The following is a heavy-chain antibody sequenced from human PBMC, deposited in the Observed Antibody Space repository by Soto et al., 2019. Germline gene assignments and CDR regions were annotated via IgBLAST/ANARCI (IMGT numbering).Heavy chain of an antibody. CDR2: ISGSGGST. CDR3: AKDHDVVVTWYFDY. J-gene: IGHJ4*02. CDR1: GFTFSSYA. D-gene: IGHD2-21*02. Sequence: HPGGSLRLSCAASGFTFSSYAMSWVRQAPGKGLEWVSAISGSGGSTYYADSVKGRFTIPRDNSKNTLYLQMNSLRAEDTAVYYCAKDHDVVVTWYFDYWGQGTLVTVSS. V-gene: IGHV3-23*01.